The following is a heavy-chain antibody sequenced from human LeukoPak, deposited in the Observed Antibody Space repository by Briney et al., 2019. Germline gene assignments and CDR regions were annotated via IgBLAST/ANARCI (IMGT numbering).Heavy chain of an antibody. CDR1: GFTFSSYS. Sequence: PGGSLRLSCAASGFTFSSYSMNWVRQAPGKGLEWVSSISSSSSYIYYADSVKGRFTISRDNAKNSLYLQMNSLRAEGTAVYYCAREGEMATILYYFDYWGQGTLVTVSS. D-gene: IGHD5-24*01. CDR2: ISSSSSYI. V-gene: IGHV3-21*01. J-gene: IGHJ4*02. CDR3: AREGEMATILYYFDY.